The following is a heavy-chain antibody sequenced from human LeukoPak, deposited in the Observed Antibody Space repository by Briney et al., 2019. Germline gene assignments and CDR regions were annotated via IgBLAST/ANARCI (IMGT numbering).Heavy chain of an antibody. V-gene: IGHV4-39*01. CDR1: GGSISSSSYY. D-gene: IGHD2-21*01. CDR3: ARGHNLDY. Sequence: SETLSFTCTVSGGSISSSSYYWGWIRQPPGKGLEWIGSIYYSGSTYYNPSLKSRVTISVDTSKNQFSLKLSSVSAADTAVYYCARGHNLDYWGQGTLVTVSS. J-gene: IGHJ4*02. CDR2: IYYSGST.